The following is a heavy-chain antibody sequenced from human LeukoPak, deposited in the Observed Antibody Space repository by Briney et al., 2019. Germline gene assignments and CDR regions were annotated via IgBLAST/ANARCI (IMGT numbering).Heavy chain of an antibody. Sequence: GGSLRLSCAASGFTFSSLWMHWVRQAPGKGLVWVSRINIDGSGTTYADSVKGRFTISRDNAKNTLYLQMNSLRVEDTAVYYCGRVRPRYYYMDFWGKGSTVTVSS. CDR1: GFTFSSLW. V-gene: IGHV3-74*01. CDR2: INIDGSGT. J-gene: IGHJ6*03. CDR3: GRVRPRYYYMDF.